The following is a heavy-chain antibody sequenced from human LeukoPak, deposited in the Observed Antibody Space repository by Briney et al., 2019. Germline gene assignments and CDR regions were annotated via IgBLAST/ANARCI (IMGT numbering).Heavy chain of an antibody. V-gene: IGHV3-48*01. CDR1: GFTFSSYS. CDR2: ISSSSSTI. Sequence: GSLRLSCAASGFTFSSYSMNWVHQAPGKGLEWVSYISSSSSTIYYADSVKGRFTISRDNAKNSLYLQMNSLRAEDTAVYYCASVPRGGESYWGQGTLVTVSS. J-gene: IGHJ4*02. CDR3: ASVPRGGESY. D-gene: IGHD2-21*01.